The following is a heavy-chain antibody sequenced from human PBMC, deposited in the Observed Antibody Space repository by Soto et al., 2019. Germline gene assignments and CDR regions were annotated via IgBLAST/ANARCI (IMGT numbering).Heavy chain of an antibody. J-gene: IGHJ5*02. Sequence: EVQLMESGGNLVQSGGSLRLSCAASGFTFGGFGMYWFRQAPGKGLEFVSAVDSSGTYTYYEDSVKGRFTISRDNSKNTLYLQMGSLRIEDMAVYYCARSLVGIGQKWLDPWGQGTLVTVSS. CDR3: ARSLVGIGQKWLDP. CDR2: VDSSGTYT. V-gene: IGHV3-64*07. CDR1: GFTFGGFG. D-gene: IGHD2-2*01.